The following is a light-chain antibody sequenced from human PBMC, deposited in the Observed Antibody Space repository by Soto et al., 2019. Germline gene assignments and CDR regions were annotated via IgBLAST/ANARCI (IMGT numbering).Light chain of an antibody. CDR3: SSYAGRVG. J-gene: IGLJ2*01. CDR2: EVS. Sequence: QSVLTQPPSASGSPGQSVTISCTGTSSDVGGYNYVSWYQQHPGKAPKLMIYEVSKRPSGVPDRFSGSKSGNTASLTVSGLQAEDEAYYYCSSYAGRVGFGGGTKLTVL. CDR1: SSDVGGYNY. V-gene: IGLV2-8*01.